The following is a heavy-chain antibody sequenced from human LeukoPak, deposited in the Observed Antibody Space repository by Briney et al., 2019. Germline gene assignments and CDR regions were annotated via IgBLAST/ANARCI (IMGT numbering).Heavy chain of an antibody. J-gene: IGHJ4*02. D-gene: IGHD2-2*01. CDR3: ARQGYCSSTSCYFFDY. V-gene: IGHV4-59*01. CDR1: GGSINNYY. Sequence: SETLSLTCTVSGGSINNYYWSWIRQPPGKGLEWIGYIYYRGSTNYNPSLKSRVTFSVDTSKNQFSLKLNSVTAADTAVYYCARQGYCSSTSCYFFDYWGQGMLVTVSS. CDR2: IYYRGST.